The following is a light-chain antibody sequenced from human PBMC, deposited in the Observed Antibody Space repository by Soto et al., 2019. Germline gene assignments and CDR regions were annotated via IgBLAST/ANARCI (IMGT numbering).Light chain of an antibody. J-gene: IGKJ1*01. V-gene: IGKV1-9*01. CDR1: QAISSY. Sequence: DIQLTQSPSFLSASVGDRVTITCRASQAISSYLAWFQQRPGKAPKVLIYAASTLQSGVPSRFNGSASGTEFTLTISSLQSEDFATYFCQQLSSYPWTFGQGTKVEIK. CDR2: AAS. CDR3: QQLSSYPWT.